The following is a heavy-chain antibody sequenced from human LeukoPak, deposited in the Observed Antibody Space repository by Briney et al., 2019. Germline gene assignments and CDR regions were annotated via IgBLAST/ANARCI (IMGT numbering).Heavy chain of an antibody. V-gene: IGHV3-23*01. J-gene: IGHJ4*02. Sequence: GGSLRLSCAASGFTLSSYSISWVRQAPGKGLEWVAALSVGGGDTYYADSVKGRFTTSRDIPKSTLYLQMNGLRAEDTATYYCARDYTEGITWYYYFDYWGQGTLVSVSS. CDR1: GFTLSSYS. D-gene: IGHD3-16*01. CDR2: LSVGGGDT. CDR3: ARDYTEGITWYYYFDY.